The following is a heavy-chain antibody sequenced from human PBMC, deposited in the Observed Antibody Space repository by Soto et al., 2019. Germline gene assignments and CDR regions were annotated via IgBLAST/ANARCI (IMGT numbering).Heavy chain of an antibody. Sequence: SVKVSCKASGGTFSSYAISWVRQAPGQGLEWMGGIIPIFGTANYAQKFQGRVTITADESTSTAYMELSSLRSEDTAVYYCAREPRHIAAAGTSWFDPWGQGTLVTVSS. CDR2: IIPIFGTA. J-gene: IGHJ5*02. CDR1: GGTFSSYA. CDR3: AREPRHIAAAGTSWFDP. V-gene: IGHV1-69*13. D-gene: IGHD6-13*01.